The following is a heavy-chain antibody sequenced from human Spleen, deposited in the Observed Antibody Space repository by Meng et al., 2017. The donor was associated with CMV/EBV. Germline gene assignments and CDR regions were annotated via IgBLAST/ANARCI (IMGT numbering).Heavy chain of an antibody. Sequence: ASVKVSCKASGYALASYDINWVRQAPGQGLEWMGWMNPNSGNTGYAQKFQGRVTMTRDTSTSTAYMELSSLRSDDTAVYYCARERRDGYNAPWFDPWGQGTLVTVSS. CDR3: ARERRDGYNAPWFDP. D-gene: IGHD5-24*01. CDR2: MNPNSGNT. V-gene: IGHV1-8*01. CDR1: GYALASYD. J-gene: IGHJ5*02.